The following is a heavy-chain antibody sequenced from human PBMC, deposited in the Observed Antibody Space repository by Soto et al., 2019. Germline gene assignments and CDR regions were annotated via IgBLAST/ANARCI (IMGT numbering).Heavy chain of an antibody. CDR1: GFTFSSYS. CDR2: ISSSSSYI. Sequence: GGSLRLSCAASGFTFSSYSMNWVRQAPGKGLEWVSSISSSSSYIYYADSVKGRFTISRDNAKNSLYLQMNSLRAEDTAVYYCARDGDSSSWYRPYYFDYWGQGTLVAVSS. J-gene: IGHJ4*02. D-gene: IGHD6-13*01. CDR3: ARDGDSSSWYRPYYFDY. V-gene: IGHV3-21*01.